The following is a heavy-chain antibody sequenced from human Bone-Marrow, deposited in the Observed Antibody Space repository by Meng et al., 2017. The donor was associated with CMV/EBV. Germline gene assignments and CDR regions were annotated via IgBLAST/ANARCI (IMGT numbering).Heavy chain of an antibody. CDR3: ARAGYVGDYADAFDI. CDR1: GFTFNTYS. Sequence: GGSLRLSCAASGFTFNTYSMNWVRRVSGKGLEWVSSISGRSSYIYYADSVRGRFTISRDNAKNSLYLQMNSLRAEDTAVYYCARAGYVGDYADAFDIWGQGTMVTVSS. V-gene: IGHV3-21*01. J-gene: IGHJ3*02. D-gene: IGHD4-17*01. CDR2: ISGRSSYI.